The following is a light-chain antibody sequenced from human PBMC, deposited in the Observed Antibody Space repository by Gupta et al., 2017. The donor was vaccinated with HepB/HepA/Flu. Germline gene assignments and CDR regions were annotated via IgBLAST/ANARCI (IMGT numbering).Light chain of an antibody. CDR1: HNINQW. CDR2: ETS. V-gene: IGKV1-5*03. Sequence: DIQMTHSPSILSASVGDRFTITCRASHNINQWVAWYQQKPGKAPKLLISETSDLQAGVPSRFSGSGFGTEFTLTISSLQPDDFAIYYCQQHCSYPLTFGRGTKVETK. CDR3: QQHCSYPLT. J-gene: IGKJ4*01.